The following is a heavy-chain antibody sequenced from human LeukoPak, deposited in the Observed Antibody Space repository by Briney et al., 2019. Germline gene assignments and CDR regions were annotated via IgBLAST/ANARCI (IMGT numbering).Heavy chain of an antibody. CDR1: GGSVNSGSYY. CDR2: IYYSGST. Sequence: SETLSLTCTVSGGSVNSGSYYWSWIRQPPGKGLEWIGYIYYSGSTNYNPSLKSRVTISVDTSKNQFSLKLSSVTAADTAVYYCASHKGFWGQGTLVTVSS. J-gene: IGHJ4*02. V-gene: IGHV4-61*01. CDR3: ASHKGF.